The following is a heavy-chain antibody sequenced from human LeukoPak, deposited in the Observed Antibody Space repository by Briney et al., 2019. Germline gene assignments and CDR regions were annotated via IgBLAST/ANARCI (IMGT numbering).Heavy chain of an antibody. CDR2: IIPIFGTA. CDR3: ARDKVDCSSGSCYSLGFGH. Sequence: ASVKVSCKASGGTFSSYAISWVRQAPGQGLEWTGGIIPIFGTANYAQKFQGRVTITTDESTSTAYMELSSLRSEDTAVYYCARDKVDCSSGSCYSLGFGHWGQGTLVTVSS. D-gene: IGHD2-15*01. J-gene: IGHJ4*02. V-gene: IGHV1-69*05. CDR1: GGTFSSYA.